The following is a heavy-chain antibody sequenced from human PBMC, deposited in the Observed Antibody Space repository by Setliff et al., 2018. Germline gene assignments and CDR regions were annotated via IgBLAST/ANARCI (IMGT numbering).Heavy chain of an antibody. V-gene: IGHV1-18*01. Sequence: ASVKVSCKASGYTLINYGISWVRQAPGQGLEWMGWIGAYTGNTNYAQKFQGRVTMTTDTSTSTAYMELRSLRSDGTAVYYCAISSLSICSGDTCPNAFDIWGQGTLVTVSS. CDR1: GYTLINYG. CDR2: IGAYTGNT. CDR3: AISSLSICSGDTCPNAFDI. J-gene: IGHJ3*02. D-gene: IGHD3-3*01.